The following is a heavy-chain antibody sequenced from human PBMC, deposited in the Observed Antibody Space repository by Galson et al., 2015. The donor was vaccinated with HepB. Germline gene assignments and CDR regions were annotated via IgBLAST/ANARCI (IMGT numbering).Heavy chain of an antibody. J-gene: IGHJ4*02. Sequence: SLRLSCAASGFTLSNYDMTWVRQAPGKGLQWVSTISGIDDTTYYADSVKGRLTISRHNSKNTLYLQMSSLRDDDTAVYYCAKLGAANAFDYWGQGTLVTVSS. CDR2: ISGIDDTT. V-gene: IGHV3-23*01. CDR1: GFTLSNYD. CDR3: AKLGAANAFDY. D-gene: IGHD2-15*01.